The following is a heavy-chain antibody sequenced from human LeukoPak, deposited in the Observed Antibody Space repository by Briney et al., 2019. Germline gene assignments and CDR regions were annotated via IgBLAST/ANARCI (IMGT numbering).Heavy chain of an antibody. V-gene: IGHV4-59*02. J-gene: IGHJ4*02. CDR3: ARGGSNYYDNSAYQPPFGC. Sequence: SETLSLTCTISGGSVSDYYWSWIRQSPGKGLEWIGYIYHTGSTSYSPSLKSRVTISADTSQNQFSLKLSSVTAAETVVYYCARGGSNYYDNSAYQPPFGCWGQGTLVTVSS. CDR2: IYHTGST. CDR1: GGSVSDYY. D-gene: IGHD3-22*01.